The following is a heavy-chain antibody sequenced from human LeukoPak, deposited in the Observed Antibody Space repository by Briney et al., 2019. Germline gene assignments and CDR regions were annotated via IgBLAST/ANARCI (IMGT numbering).Heavy chain of an antibody. Sequence: GGSLRLSCITSGFTFSTYSMNWVRQAPGKGLEWISYISSSSSAIYYADSVKGRFSTSRDNAKNSLYLQMNSLRDEDTAVYYCARGGGWLFGDYYGMDVWGQGTTVTVSS. J-gene: IGHJ6*02. D-gene: IGHD3-22*01. V-gene: IGHV3-48*02. CDR1: GFTFSTYS. CDR3: ARGGGWLFGDYYGMDV. CDR2: ISSSSSAI.